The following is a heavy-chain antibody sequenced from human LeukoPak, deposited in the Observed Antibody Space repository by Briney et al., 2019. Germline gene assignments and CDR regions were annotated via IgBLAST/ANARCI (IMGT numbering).Heavy chain of an antibody. V-gene: IGHV3-21*01. Sequence: GGSLRLSCAASGFTVSSNYMSWVRQAPGKGLEWVSSISSSSSYIYYADSVKGRFTISRDNAKNSLYLQMNSLRAEDTAVYYCARDSSGYYKGDYWGQGTLVTVSS. CDR2: ISSSSSYI. CDR3: ARDSSGYYKGDY. CDR1: GFTVSSNY. J-gene: IGHJ4*02. D-gene: IGHD3-22*01.